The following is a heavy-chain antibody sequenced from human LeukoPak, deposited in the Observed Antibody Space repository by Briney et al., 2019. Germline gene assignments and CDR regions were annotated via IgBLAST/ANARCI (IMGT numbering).Heavy chain of an antibody. CDR2: IYYGGST. CDR1: GGSVRSGSYY. V-gene: IGHV4-61*01. Sequence: SETLSLTCTVSGGSVRSGSYYWNWIRQPPGKGLEWIGYIYYGGSTNYSPSLKSRVTISVDTSKNQFSLKLSSVTAADTAVYYCARSDMATIAFDYWGQGTLVTVSS. CDR3: ARSDMATIAFDY. J-gene: IGHJ4*02. D-gene: IGHD5-24*01.